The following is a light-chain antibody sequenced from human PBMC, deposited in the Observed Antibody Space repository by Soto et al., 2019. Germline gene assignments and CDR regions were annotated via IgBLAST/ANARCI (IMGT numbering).Light chain of an antibody. CDR1: QSISSW. V-gene: IGKV1-5*01. J-gene: IGKJ2*01. CDR3: QQYNSYSPYT. Sequence: DIQMTQSPSTLSASVGDRVTITCRASQSISSWLAWYQQKPGKAPNLLIYDASSLESGVPSRFSGSGSGTEFTLTISSLQPDDFATYYCQQYNSYSPYTFGQGTKLDLK. CDR2: DAS.